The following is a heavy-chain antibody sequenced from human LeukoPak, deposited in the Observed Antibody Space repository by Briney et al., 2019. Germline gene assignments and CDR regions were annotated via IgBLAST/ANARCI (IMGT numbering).Heavy chain of an antibody. V-gene: IGHV5-51*01. CDR3: ARGSGWTYYYLDV. J-gene: IGHJ6*03. CDR2: IYPGDSDT. Sequence: GESLKISCKGSGYSFTSYWIGWVRQMPGKGLEWMGVIYPGDSDTRYSPSFQRQVTISADKSISTAYLQWSSLKASDTAMYYCARGSGWTYYYLDVWGKGTTVTVSS. CDR1: GYSFTSYW. D-gene: IGHD6-19*01.